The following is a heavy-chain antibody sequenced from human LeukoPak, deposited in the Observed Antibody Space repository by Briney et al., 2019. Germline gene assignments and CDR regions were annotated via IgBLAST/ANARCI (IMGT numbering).Heavy chain of an antibody. Sequence: ASVKVSCKASGYTFTSYGISWVRQAPGQGLEWMGWISAYNGNTNYAQKLQGRVTMTTDTSTSTAYMELRSLRSDDTAVYYCARGPIVATNPRYYYYYYMDVWGKGTTVTVSS. J-gene: IGHJ6*03. CDR2: ISAYNGNT. D-gene: IGHD5-12*01. CDR1: GYTFTSYG. V-gene: IGHV1-18*01. CDR3: ARGPIVATNPRYYYYYYMDV.